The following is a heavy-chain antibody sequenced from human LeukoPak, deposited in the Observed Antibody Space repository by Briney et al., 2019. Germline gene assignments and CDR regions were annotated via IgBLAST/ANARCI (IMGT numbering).Heavy chain of an antibody. V-gene: IGHV3-23*01. D-gene: IGHD5-18*01. J-gene: IGHJ4*02. CDR2: INGGSGNS. CDR3: AKGQGYNYGDSIDY. CDR1: GFTFNNYA. Sequence: GGSLRLSCAASGFTFNNYAMTWVRQAPGKGLEWVSVINGGSGNSYYADSVKGRFTVSRDNSKKPLYLQMNSLRDEVTAVYYCAKGQGYNYGDSIDYWGQGTLVTVSS.